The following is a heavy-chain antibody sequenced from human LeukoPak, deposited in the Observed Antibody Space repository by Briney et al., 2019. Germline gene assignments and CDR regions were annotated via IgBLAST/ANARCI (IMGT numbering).Heavy chain of an antibody. CDR2: IYKDGRT. J-gene: IGHJ4*02. CDR1: GFIVSSNY. V-gene: IGHV3-53*01. D-gene: IGHD3-22*01. CDR3: AKSLTYYHENSDSI. Sequence: GGSLRLSCAASGFIVSSNYMTWVRQAPGKGLEWVSVIYKDGRTFYVDSVKGRFTISRDNSKNTLYLQMNSLRAEDTAVYYCAKSLTYYHENSDSIWGQGTLVTVSS.